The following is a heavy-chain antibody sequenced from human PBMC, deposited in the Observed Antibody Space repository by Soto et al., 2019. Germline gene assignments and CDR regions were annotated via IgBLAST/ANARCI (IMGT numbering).Heavy chain of an antibody. CDR3: ARYNYGYSHYFDY. CDR1: GGSISSGGYY. V-gene: IGHV4-31*03. D-gene: IGHD5-18*01. J-gene: IGHJ4*02. CDR2: IYYSGSA. Sequence: QVQLLESGPGLVKPSQTLSLTCTVSGGSISSGGYYWSWIRQHPGKGLEWIGYIYYSGSAYYNPSLKSRVTISVDTSKNQFSLKLSSVTAADTAVYYCARYNYGYSHYFDYWGQGTPVTVSS.